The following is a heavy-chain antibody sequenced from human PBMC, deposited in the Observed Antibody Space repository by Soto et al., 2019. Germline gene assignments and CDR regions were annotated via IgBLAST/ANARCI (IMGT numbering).Heavy chain of an antibody. D-gene: IGHD3-10*01. CDR2: ISAYNGNT. CDR3: AKDRTSLLWFGELSYSYYYGMDV. V-gene: IGHV1-18*01. CDR1: GYTFTSYG. J-gene: IGHJ6*02. Sequence: ASVKVSCKASGYTFTSYGISWVRQAPGQGLEWMGWISAYNGNTNYAQKLQGRVTMTTDTSTSTAYMEPRSLRSDDTAVYYCAKDRTSLLWFGELSYSYYYGMDVWGQGTTVTVSS.